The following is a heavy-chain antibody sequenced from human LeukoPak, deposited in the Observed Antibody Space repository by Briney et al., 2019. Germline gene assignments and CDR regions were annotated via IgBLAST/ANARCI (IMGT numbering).Heavy chain of an antibody. J-gene: IGHJ3*02. V-gene: IGHV4-34*01. CDR2: INHSGST. D-gene: IGHD3-22*01. CDR3: ARESHYYYDSSGYYILGAFDI. CDR1: GGSFSGYY. Sequence: PSETLSLTCAVYGGSFSGYYWSWIRQPPGKGLEWLGEINHSGSTNYNPSLKSRVTISVDTSKNQFSLKLSSVTAADTAVYYCARESHYYYDSSGYYILGAFDIWGQGTMVTVSS.